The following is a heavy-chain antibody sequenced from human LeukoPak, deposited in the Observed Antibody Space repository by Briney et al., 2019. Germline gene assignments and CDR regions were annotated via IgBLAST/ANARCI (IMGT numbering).Heavy chain of an antibody. D-gene: IGHD2-8*02. CDR2: ITFSGDGT. V-gene: IGHV3-23*01. CDR3: AKGADTTGRQNFDI. Sequence: GGSLRLSFEASILTVTSYAEDSVRQAPGKGLEWVSSITFSGDGTFYTDSLSGRFTISRDNAKKAVFLQMKSPGSGAAARYYCAKGADTTGRQNFDIWGQGTLVTVSS. CDR1: ILTVTSYA. J-gene: IGHJ4*02.